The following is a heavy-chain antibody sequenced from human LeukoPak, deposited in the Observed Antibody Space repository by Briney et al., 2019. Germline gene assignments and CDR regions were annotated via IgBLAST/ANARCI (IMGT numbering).Heavy chain of an antibody. Sequence: GGSLRLSCAASGFTFSTSNMNWVRQAPGKGLEWISFISGSDSAVFYADSVKGRFTISRDNVKNSLHLQMNSLGAEDTAMYYCARGQTSGSFIIDYWGQGTLVTVSS. V-gene: IGHV3-48*01. CDR1: GFTFSTSN. J-gene: IGHJ4*02. D-gene: IGHD3-10*01. CDR2: ISGSDSAV. CDR3: ARGQTSGSFIIDY.